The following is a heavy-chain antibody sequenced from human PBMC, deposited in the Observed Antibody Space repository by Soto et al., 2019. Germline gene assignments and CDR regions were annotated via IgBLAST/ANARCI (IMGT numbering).Heavy chain of an antibody. V-gene: IGHV3-7*01. CDR2: VNEDGSEK. Sequence: GGSLRLSCAASGFTFSSYYMSWVRQAQGKGLEWVANVNEDGSEKYYVDSVKGRFTVSRDNAKNSLYLQMNSLRAEDTAVYYCAKCGGAGSDYWGQGTLVTVSS. J-gene: IGHJ4*02. CDR3: AKCGGAGSDY. CDR1: GFTFSSYY. D-gene: IGHD3-16*01.